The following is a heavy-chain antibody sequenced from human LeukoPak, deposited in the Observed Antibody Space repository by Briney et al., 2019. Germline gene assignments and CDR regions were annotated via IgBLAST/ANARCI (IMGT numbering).Heavy chain of an antibody. CDR1: GGSIGSGTFY. J-gene: IGHJ6*03. D-gene: IGHD2-15*01. V-gene: IGHV4-39*07. CDR3: ARVVGCSGSNCYSRLHYYNYMDV. CDR2: IYYGGNT. Sequence: SETLSLTCTVSGGSIGSGTFYWAWIRQPPGKGLEWTGNIYYGGNTSYKPSLKSRVTMSVDTSKNQFSLSLNSVTAADTAVYYCARVVGCSGSNCYSRLHYYNYMDVWGKGTTVTISS.